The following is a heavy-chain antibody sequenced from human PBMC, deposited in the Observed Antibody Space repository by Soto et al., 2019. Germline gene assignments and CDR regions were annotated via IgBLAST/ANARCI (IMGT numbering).Heavy chain of an antibody. Sequence: GGSLRLSCEVSGFNFRNFNMIWVRQAPGKGLEWVSSVSGSSSYIYYADSVKGRFTVSRDNANNLVFLQMNGLRPEDTAMYYCARDLRGHYGPWGQGTMVTVSS. J-gene: IGHJ3*01. CDR1: GFNFRNFN. D-gene: IGHD4-17*01. CDR3: ARDLRGHYGP. CDR2: VSGSSSYI. V-gene: IGHV3-21*06.